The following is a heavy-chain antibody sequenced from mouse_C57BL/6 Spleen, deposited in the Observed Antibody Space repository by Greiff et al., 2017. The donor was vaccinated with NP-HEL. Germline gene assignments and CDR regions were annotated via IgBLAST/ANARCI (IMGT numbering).Heavy chain of an antibody. D-gene: IGHD2-2*01. V-gene: IGHV1-15*01. J-gene: IGHJ1*03. Sequence: QVQLHQSGAELVRPGASVTLSCKASGYTFTDYEMHWVKQTPVHGLEWIGAIDPETGGTAYNQKFKGKAILTADKSSSTAYMELRSLTSEDSAVYYCTRNMVTTWYFDVWGTGTTVTVSS. CDR1: GYTFTDYE. CDR2: IDPETGGT. CDR3: TRNMVTTWYFDV.